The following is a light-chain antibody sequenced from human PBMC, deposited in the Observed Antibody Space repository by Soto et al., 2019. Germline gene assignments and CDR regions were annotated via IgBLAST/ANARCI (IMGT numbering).Light chain of an antibody. Sequence: EIVLTQSPATLSLSPGERGTLSCRASPSVSSYFPWYQQKPGQAPRLLVYHASNRATGIPARFSGSGSGRDFTLTISRLEPDDFAVYYCQQRGNWPVTFGEGNRVDI. J-gene: IGKJ4*01. CDR3: QQRGNWPVT. CDR2: HAS. CDR1: PSVSSY. V-gene: IGKV3-11*02.